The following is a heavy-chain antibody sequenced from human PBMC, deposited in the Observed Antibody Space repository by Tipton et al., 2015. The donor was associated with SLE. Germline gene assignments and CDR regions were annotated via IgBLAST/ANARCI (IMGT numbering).Heavy chain of an antibody. CDR3: AREYDFWSGLDY. CDR1: GGSISSYY. D-gene: IGHD3-3*01. Sequence: TLSLTCTVSGGSISSYYWSWIRQPAGKGLAWLGRIYTSGSTNYNPSLKSRATMSVDTSKNQFSLKLSSVTAADTAVYYCAREYDFWSGLDYWGQGTLVTVSS. V-gene: IGHV4-4*07. J-gene: IGHJ4*02. CDR2: IYTSGST.